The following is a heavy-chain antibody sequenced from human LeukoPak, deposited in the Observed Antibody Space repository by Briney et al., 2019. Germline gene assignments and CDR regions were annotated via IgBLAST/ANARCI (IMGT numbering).Heavy chain of an antibody. CDR2: ITLSSSTT. CDR1: GFNFNNYN. Sequence: PGGSLRLSCAASGFNFNNYNMNWVRQAPGKGLEWVSYITLSSSTTYYADSVKGRFTISRDNAKKSLYLQMNSLRAEDTAVYYCARRAGAYSHPYDYWGQGTLVTVSS. J-gene: IGHJ4*02. V-gene: IGHV3-48*01. D-gene: IGHD4/OR15-4a*01. CDR3: ARRAGAYSHPYDY.